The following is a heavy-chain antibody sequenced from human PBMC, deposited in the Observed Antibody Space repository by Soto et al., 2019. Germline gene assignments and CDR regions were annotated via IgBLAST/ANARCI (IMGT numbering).Heavy chain of an antibody. J-gene: IGHJ3*02. Sequence: SETLSLTXAVYGGSFSGYYWSWIRQPPGKGLEWIGEINHSGSTNYNPSLKSRVTISVDTSKNQFSLKLSSVTAADTAVYYCARGQWGYYDSSDAFDIWGQGTMVTVSS. CDR1: GGSFSGYY. CDR2: INHSGST. CDR3: ARGQWGYYDSSDAFDI. D-gene: IGHD3-22*01. V-gene: IGHV4-34*01.